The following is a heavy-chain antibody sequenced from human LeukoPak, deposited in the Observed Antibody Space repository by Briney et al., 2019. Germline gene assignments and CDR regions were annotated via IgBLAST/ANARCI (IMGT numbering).Heavy chain of an antibody. CDR1: GYTLTELS. CDR3: AKGKYSSSWTRPFDY. D-gene: IGHD6-13*01. CDR2: FDPEDGET. J-gene: IGHJ4*02. Sequence: ASVKVSCKVSGYTLTELSMHWVRQAPGKGLEWMGGFDPEDGETMYAQKFQGRVTMTEDTSTDTAYMELSSLRSEDTAMYHCAKGKYSSSWTRPFDYWGQGTLVTVSS. V-gene: IGHV1-24*01.